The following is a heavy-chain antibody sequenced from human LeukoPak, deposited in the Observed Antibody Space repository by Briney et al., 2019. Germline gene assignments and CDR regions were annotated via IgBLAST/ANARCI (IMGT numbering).Heavy chain of an antibody. CDR2: INHSGST. J-gene: IGHJ4*02. CDR1: GGSFSGYY. V-gene: IGHV4-34*01. Sequence: SETLSLTYAVYGGSFSGYYWSWIRQPPGKGLEWIGEINHSGSTNYNPSLKSRVTISVDTSKNQFSLRLNSVTATDTAMYYCARGPYSYDSSGCFDYWGRGALVTVSS. CDR3: ARGPYSYDSSGCFDY. D-gene: IGHD3-22*01.